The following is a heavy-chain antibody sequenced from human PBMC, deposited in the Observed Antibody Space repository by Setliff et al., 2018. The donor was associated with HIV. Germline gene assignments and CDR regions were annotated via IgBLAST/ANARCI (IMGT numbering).Heavy chain of an antibody. CDR2: ISTSGNT. V-gene: IGHV4-61*09. CDR1: GGSLDSGSYH. D-gene: IGHD6-19*01. CDR3: ARHDGGGWYVRVLATSFDY. J-gene: IGHJ4*02. Sequence: PSETLSLTCTVSGGSLDSGSYHWSWIRQPAGKGLEWFGHISTSGNTNYNPSLKSRVTISGDTSKNQFSLKLSSVTAADTAVYYCARHDGGGWYVRVLATSFDYWGQGTLVTAPQ.